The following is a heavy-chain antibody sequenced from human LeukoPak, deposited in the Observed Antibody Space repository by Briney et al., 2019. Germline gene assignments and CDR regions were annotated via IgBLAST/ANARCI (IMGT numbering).Heavy chain of an antibody. J-gene: IGHJ4*02. D-gene: IGHD1-1*01. CDR1: GFTFSSYA. CDR2: ISSSSSYI. V-gene: IGHV3-21*01. Sequence: GGSLRLSCAASGFTFSSYAMNWVRQAPGKGLEWVSSISSSSSYIYYADSVKGRFTISRDNAKNSLYLQMTSLRAEDTAVYYCARDSATTDPGSRSFDYWGQGTLVTVSS. CDR3: ARDSATTDPGSRSFDY.